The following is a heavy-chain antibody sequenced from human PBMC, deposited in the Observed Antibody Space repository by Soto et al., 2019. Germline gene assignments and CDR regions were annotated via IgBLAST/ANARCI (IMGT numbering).Heavy chain of an antibody. V-gene: IGHV4-4*07. CDR2: SFPSGDS. CDR3: ARASRCKSEYECCAGLDF. D-gene: IGHD6-6*01. Sequence: QVLLQESGPGLVKPSETLSLTCTVSGGSISSLYWAWIRQPAGKGLEWIGRSFPSGDSNYNPSLTSRVSMSLDTSKNQFSLTVSSVTAADTAVYYCARASRCKSEYECCAGLDFWGQGILVTVSS. CDR1: GGSISSLY. J-gene: IGHJ4*02.